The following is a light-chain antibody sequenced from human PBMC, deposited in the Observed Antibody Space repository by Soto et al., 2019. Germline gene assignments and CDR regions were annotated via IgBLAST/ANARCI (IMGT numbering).Light chain of an antibody. Sequence: QSVLTQPPSASGSPGQRVTISCSGSSSNIGSNTVNWYQQLPGTAPKLLIYSNNQRPSGVPDRFSGSKSGTSASLAISGLQSEDEADYYCAAWDDSLNEEVLGTGTRVTVL. V-gene: IGLV1-44*01. CDR2: SNN. CDR3: AAWDDSLNEEV. CDR1: SSNIGSNT. J-gene: IGLJ1*01.